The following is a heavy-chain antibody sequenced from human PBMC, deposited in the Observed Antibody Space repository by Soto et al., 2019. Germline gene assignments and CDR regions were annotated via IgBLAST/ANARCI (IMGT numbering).Heavy chain of an antibody. CDR2: IYNGGIP. V-gene: IGHV4-4*07. Sequence: QVEMEESGPGLLKPSETLSLTCTVSGGSVSSQYWSWIRQPAGKGLEWIGRIYNGGIPLIHPSLESRVALSLDTSKNQFSLTLSSVTAADTATSDCASQDYDKSVYYFDYWGRGTLVTVSS. J-gene: IGHJ4*02. CDR3: ASQDYDKSVYYFDY. CDR1: GGSVSSQY. D-gene: IGHD3-22*01.